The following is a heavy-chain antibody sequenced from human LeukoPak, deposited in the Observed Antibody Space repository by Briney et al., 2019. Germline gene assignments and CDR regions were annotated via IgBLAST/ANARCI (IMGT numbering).Heavy chain of an antibody. CDR1: GGSFSGYY. D-gene: IGHD6-13*01. J-gene: IGHJ4*02. V-gene: IGHV4-34*01. CDR3: ARHPRYSSSWYGL. Sequence: SETLSLTCAVYGGSFSGYYWSWIRQPPGKGLEWIGEINHSGSTNYNPSLKSRVTISVDTSKNQFSLKLSSVTAADTAVYYCARHPRYSSSWYGLWGQGTLVTVSS. CDR2: INHSGST.